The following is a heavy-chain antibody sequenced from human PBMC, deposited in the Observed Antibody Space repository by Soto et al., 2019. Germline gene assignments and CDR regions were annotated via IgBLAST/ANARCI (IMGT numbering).Heavy chain of an antibody. Sequence: GGSLRLSCAASGFTFSSYAMSWVRQAPGKGLEWVSAISGSGGSTYYADSMKGRFTISRDNSKNTLYLQMNSLRAEDTAVYYCAKVAPGYSSSWGYYYYYYMDVWGKGTTVTVSS. CDR2: ISGSGGST. D-gene: IGHD6-13*01. J-gene: IGHJ6*03. V-gene: IGHV3-23*01. CDR1: GFTFSSYA. CDR3: AKVAPGYSSSWGYYYYYYMDV.